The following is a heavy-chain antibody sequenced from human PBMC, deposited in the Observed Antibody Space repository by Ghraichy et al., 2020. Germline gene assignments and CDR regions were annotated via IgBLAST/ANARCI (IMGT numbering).Heavy chain of an antibody. CDR3: ARGRSDDALAN. CDR1: GFTFGSNS. V-gene: IGHV3-48*02. Sequence: LSLTCVGSGFTFGSNSMSWVRQAPGKGLEFVSYINKESPIIDYAGSVKGRFTVSRENAESSLYLQMSSLRDEDTAVYYCARGRSDDALANWGQGTLVTLSS. CDR2: INKESPII. J-gene: IGHJ3*02.